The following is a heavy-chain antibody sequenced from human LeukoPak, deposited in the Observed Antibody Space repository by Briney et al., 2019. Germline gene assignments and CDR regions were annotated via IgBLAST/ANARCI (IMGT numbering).Heavy chain of an antibody. Sequence: GGSLRLSCAASGFTFSSNYMSWVRQAPGKGLEWVSYISSSGSTIYYADSVKGRFTISRDNAKNSLYLQMNSLRAEDTAVYYCARDDCSNGVCYNDAFDIWGQGTMVTVSS. J-gene: IGHJ3*02. CDR1: GFTFSSNY. CDR2: ISSSGSTI. V-gene: IGHV3-11*04. D-gene: IGHD2-8*01. CDR3: ARDDCSNGVCYNDAFDI.